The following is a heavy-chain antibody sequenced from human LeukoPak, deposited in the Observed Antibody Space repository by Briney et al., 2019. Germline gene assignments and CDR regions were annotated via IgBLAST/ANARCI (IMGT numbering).Heavy chain of an antibody. CDR2: ISSDGSST. CDR3: VRVHYGDYHDY. CDR1: GFTFRSYW. Sequence: GSLRLSCAASGFTFRSYWIHWVRQAPGKGLVWVSRISSDGSSTDYADSVKGRFTIFRDNAKNTLYLLMNSLRAEDTAVYYCVRVHYGDYHDYWGQGTLVTVSS. D-gene: IGHD4-17*01. J-gene: IGHJ4*02. V-gene: IGHV3-74*01.